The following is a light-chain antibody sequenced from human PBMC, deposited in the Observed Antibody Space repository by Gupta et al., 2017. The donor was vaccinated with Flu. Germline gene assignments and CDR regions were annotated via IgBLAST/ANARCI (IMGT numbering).Light chain of an antibody. CDR1: EPIGRQ. V-gene: IGKV3-11*01. CDR3: QQRSLWPLT. Sequence: GETATLSCRASEPIGRQLAWYPQRPGRPPRLIISDTSKRATGVPARFSGSGSETDFTLTISNLEPEDFAVYFCQQRSLWPLTFGGGTKLEIK. J-gene: IGKJ4*01. CDR2: DTS.